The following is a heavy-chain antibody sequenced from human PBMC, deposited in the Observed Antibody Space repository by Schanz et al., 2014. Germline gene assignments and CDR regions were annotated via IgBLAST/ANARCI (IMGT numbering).Heavy chain of an antibody. CDR2: ISGSGGST. CDR3: AKAADWPVTRFDP. J-gene: IGHJ5*02. V-gene: IGHV3-23*01. D-gene: IGHD3-9*01. CDR1: GFTLSNYA. Sequence: EVQLLESGGGLVQPGGSLRLSCAAPGFTLSNYAMSWVRQAPGKGLEWVSAISGSGGSTYYADSVKGRFTISRDNSKNTLYLQMNSLRAEDTAVYYCAKAADWPVTRFDPWGQGTLVIVSS.